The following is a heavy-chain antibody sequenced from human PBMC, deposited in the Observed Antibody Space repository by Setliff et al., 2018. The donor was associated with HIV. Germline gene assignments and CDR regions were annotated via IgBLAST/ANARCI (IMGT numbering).Heavy chain of an antibody. D-gene: IGHD1-26*01. CDR3: TRGPARRYPGSTVYGL. CDR1: GCPLSGYC. V-gene: IGHV4-34*01. Sequence: SETLSLTCGPYGCPLSGYCWTWIRQSPEKGLEWIGQINDSGDTKYNPSLMSRLSMSVEKSKNEFSLKVTSLTSADTAAYFCTRGPARRYPGSTVYGLWGQGTPVTVSS. CDR2: INDSGDT. J-gene: IGHJ1*01.